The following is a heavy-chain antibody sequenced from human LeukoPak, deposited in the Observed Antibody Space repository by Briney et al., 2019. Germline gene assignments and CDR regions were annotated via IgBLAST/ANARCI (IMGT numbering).Heavy chain of an antibody. CDR2: IYLNNGDI. Sequence: ASVKVSCKASGYSFTDYYMHWVRQAPRQGLEGMGWIYLNNGDIKSAQKFQGRVTMTRDTSITTVYMEVSWLTSDDTAIYYCARADRLHGGPYLIGPWGQGTLVTVSS. D-gene: IGHD2-21*01. CDR3: ARADRLHGGPYLIGP. CDR1: GYSFTDYY. J-gene: IGHJ5*02. V-gene: IGHV1-2*02.